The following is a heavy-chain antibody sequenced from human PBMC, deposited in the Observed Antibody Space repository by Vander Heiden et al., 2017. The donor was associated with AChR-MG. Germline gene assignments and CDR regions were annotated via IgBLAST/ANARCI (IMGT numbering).Heavy chain of an antibody. CDR2: VSGRGGST. Sequence: EVQLLDSGGGLVQPGGSLRLSCAASGFTFSIYTMTSARQAQGKGLEWVSAVSGRGGSTYYANSVKGRFTISRDNSKNTLYLQLNSLRAEDTAVYYCANLRRSEYSSGWFSEGRGARDYWGQGTLVTVSS. CDR3: ANLRRSEYSSGWFSEGRGARDY. V-gene: IGHV3-23*01. J-gene: IGHJ4*02. CDR1: GFTFSIYT. D-gene: IGHD6-19*01.